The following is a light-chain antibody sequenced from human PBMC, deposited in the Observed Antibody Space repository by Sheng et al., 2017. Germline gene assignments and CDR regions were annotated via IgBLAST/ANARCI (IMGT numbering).Light chain of an antibody. CDR3: SSYTSSSTLVV. CDR2: DVS. V-gene: IGLV2-14*01. CDR1: SSDVGGYNY. J-gene: IGLJ2*01. Sequence: QSALTQPASVSGSPGQSITISCTGTSSDVGGYNYVSWYQQHPGKAPKLIIYDVSNRPSGVSNRFSGSKSGNTASLTISGLQAEDEADYYCSSYTSSSTLVV.